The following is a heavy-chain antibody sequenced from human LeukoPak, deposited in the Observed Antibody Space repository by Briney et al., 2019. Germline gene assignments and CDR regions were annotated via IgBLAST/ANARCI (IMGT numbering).Heavy chain of an antibody. D-gene: IGHD6-19*01. CDR3: ARDRSGIAVAGMSY. Sequence: GGALRLSCAASGFTFSSYGMHWVRQAPGKGLEGVAVIWYDGSNKYYADSVKGRFTISRDNSKNTLYLQMNSLRAEDTAVYYCARDRSGIAVAGMSYWGQGTLVTVSS. CDR2: IWYDGSNK. J-gene: IGHJ4*02. V-gene: IGHV3-33*01. CDR1: GFTFSSYG.